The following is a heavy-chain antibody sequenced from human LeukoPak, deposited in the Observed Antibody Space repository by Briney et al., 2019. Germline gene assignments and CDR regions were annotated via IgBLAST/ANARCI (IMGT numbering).Heavy chain of an antibody. CDR2: IYTSGST. Sequence: SETLSLTCTVAGGSISSYYWSWIRQPAGKGLEWIGRIYTSGSTNYNPSLKSRVTMSVDTSKNQFSLKLSSVTAADTAVYYCASGKTTRYYYYYMDVWGKGTTVTVSS. V-gene: IGHV4-4*07. CDR1: GGSISSYY. CDR3: ASGKTTRYYYYYMDV. D-gene: IGHD2-15*01. J-gene: IGHJ6*03.